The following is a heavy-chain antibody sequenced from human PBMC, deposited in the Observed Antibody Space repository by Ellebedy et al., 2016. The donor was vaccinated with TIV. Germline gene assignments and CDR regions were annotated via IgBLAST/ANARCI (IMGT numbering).Heavy chain of an antibody. CDR2: ISADSANT. CDR1: GFTFSSHA. Sequence: GGSLRLSCAASGFTFSSHAMSWVRQAPGKGLEWVSGISADSANTHYADSVKGRFTISRDNSKNTHYLQMNSLRAEDTAVYYCVKLDSSGYYYGRLDYWGQGTLVTVSS. V-gene: IGHV3-23*01. CDR3: VKLDSSGYYYGRLDY. D-gene: IGHD3-22*01. J-gene: IGHJ4*02.